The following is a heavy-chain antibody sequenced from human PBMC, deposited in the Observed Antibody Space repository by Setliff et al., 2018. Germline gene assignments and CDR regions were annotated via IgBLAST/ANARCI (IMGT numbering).Heavy chain of an antibody. CDR3: ARDSRGNPPNYMDV. J-gene: IGHJ6*03. Sequence: PSETLSLTCTVSGDSVSLGNHYWNWIRQPPGKGLEWIGYIYYTGSTKYNPSLKSRVTISVDTSKNQFSLKLNSATAADTAVYYCARDSRGNPPNYMDVWGKGTTVT. V-gene: IGHV4-61*01. CDR2: IYYTGST. CDR1: GDSVSLGNHY.